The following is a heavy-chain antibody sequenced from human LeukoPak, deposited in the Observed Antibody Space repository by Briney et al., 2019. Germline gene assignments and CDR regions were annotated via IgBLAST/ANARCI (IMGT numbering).Heavy chain of an antibody. D-gene: IGHD2/OR15-2a*01. J-gene: IGHJ4*02. CDR3: ARDYVYAFDY. Sequence: GGSLRLSCAASGFSFSSYSINWVRQAPGKGLEWVSYISGDGNAKHYTDSVKGRFTISRDNAKNALYLQMNSLRAEDTAVYFCARDYVYAFDYWGQGALVTVSS. CDR1: GFSFSSYS. CDR2: ISGDGNAK. V-gene: IGHV3-48*01.